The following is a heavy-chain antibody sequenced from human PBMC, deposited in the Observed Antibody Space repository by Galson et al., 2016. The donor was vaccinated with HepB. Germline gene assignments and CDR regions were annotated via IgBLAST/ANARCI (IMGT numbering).Heavy chain of an antibody. D-gene: IGHD3-16*02. Sequence: SVKVSCKASGGTFNNYIMSWVRQAPGQGLEWMGGIIPIFGTANYAQKFQGRVTITADEATSTAYMELSSLRSEDTAVYYCAKNRYDYVWESYLESDYWGQGTLVIVSS. CDR2: IIPIFGTA. CDR1: GGTFNNYI. J-gene: IGHJ4*02. V-gene: IGHV1-69*13. CDR3: AKNRYDYVWESYLESDY.